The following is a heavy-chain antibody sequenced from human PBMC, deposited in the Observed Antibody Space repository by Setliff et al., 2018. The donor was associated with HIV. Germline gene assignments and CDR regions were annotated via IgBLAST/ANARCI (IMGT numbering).Heavy chain of an antibody. CDR3: ARDHPANYYDSSGYPLYYYYMDV. D-gene: IGHD3-22*01. J-gene: IGHJ6*03. CDR1: GGSISSGSYY. V-gene: IGHV4-61*09. CDR2: IYTSGST. Sequence: LSLTCTVSGGSISSGSYYWSWIRQPAGKGLEWIGHIYTSGSTNYNPSLKSRVTISVDTSKNQFSLKLSSVTAADTAVYYCARDHPANYYDSSGYPLYYYYMDVWGKGTTVTVS.